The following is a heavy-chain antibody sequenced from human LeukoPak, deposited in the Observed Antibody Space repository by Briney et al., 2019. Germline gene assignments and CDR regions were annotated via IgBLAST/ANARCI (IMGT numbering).Heavy chain of an antibody. CDR2: FFYTGNT. D-gene: IGHD1-1*01. J-gene: IGHJ3*02. CDR1: GGSISSGSYS. CDR3: TRGAGSTTSNDAFDI. V-gene: IGHV4-30-4*07. Sequence: SETLSLTCAVSGGSISSGSYSWGWIRQPPGKGLEWIGYFFYTGNTYYNASLKSRVTISVDTSKSQFSLKVSSVTAADTAVYYCTRGAGSTTSNDAFDIWGQGTMVTVSS.